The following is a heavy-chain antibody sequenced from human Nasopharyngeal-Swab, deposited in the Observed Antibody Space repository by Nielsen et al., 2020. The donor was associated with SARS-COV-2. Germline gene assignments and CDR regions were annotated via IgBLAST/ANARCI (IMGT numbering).Heavy chain of an antibody. CDR3: AKDLGVESPLWFDY. D-gene: IGHD4-23*01. CDR2: ISSSGSIA. CDR1: GFTFGSYT. Sequence: GESLKISCEASGFTFGSYTMNWVRQAPGKGLEWVSLISSSGSIAYYADSVKGRFTISRDNANNSLYLQMNSLRAEDTAIYYCAKDLGVESPLWFDYWGQGTLLTVSS. V-gene: IGHV3-48*04. J-gene: IGHJ4*02.